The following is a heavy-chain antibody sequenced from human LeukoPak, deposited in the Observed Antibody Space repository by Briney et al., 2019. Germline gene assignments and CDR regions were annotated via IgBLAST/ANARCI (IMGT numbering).Heavy chain of an antibody. CDR1: GGSISSYY. J-gene: IGHJ3*02. V-gene: IGHV4-59*01. Sequence: SETLSLTCTVSGGSISSYYWNWIRQPPGKGLEWIGYIYYSGSTNYNPSLKSRLTISVDTSKNQFSLKLSSVTAADTAVYYCARIAVAGPYDAFDIWGQGTMVTVSS. CDR2: IYYSGST. CDR3: ARIAVAGPYDAFDI. D-gene: IGHD6-19*01.